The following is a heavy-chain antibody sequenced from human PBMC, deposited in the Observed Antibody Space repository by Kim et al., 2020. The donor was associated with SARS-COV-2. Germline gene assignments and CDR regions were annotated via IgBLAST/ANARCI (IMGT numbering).Heavy chain of an antibody. V-gene: IGHV5-10-1*01. CDR3: ARQHGSIVANQKGHYYYYCMDV. Sequence: GESLKISCKGSGYSFTSYWISWVRQMPGKGLEWMGRIDPSDSYTNYSPSFQGHVTISADKSISTAYLQWSSLKASDTAMYYCARQHGSIVANQKGHYYYYCMDVWGQGTTVTVSS. J-gene: IGHJ6*02. CDR2: IDPSDSYT. D-gene: IGHD5-12*01. CDR1: GYSFTSYW.